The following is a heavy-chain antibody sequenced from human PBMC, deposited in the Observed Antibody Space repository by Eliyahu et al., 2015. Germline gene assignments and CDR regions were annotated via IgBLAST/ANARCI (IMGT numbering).Heavy chain of an antibody. V-gene: IGHV3-30*18. CDR2: ISYDGSNK. CDR1: GFTXSSXG. J-gene: IGHJ3*02. Sequence: QVQLVESGGGVVQPGRSLRLSCAASGFTXSSXGMHWVRQAPGKGLEWVAVISYDGSNKYYADSVKGRFTISRDNSKNTLYLQMNSLRAEDTAVYYCAKDQGSGWYPFDAFDIWGQGTMVTVSS. D-gene: IGHD6-19*01. CDR3: AKDQGSGWYPFDAFDI.